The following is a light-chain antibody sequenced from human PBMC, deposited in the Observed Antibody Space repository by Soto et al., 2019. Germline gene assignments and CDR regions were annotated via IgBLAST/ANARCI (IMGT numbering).Light chain of an antibody. Sequence: QSVLTQPPSASGSPGQSVTISCTGTSSDVGGYNYVSWHQHHPGKAPKLMIYEVTKRPSGVPDRFSGSKSGNTASLTVSGLQAADEADYFCKSYAGSNTYVFGSGTKVTVL. CDR2: EVT. J-gene: IGLJ1*01. V-gene: IGLV2-8*01. CDR1: SSDVGGYNY. CDR3: KSYAGSNTYV.